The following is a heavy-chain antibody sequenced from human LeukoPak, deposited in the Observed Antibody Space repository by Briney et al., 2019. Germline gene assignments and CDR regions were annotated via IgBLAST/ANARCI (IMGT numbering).Heavy chain of an antibody. D-gene: IGHD3-16*02. CDR3: AKALGELSFIVDY. CDR1: GYTFTGYY. V-gene: IGHV1-2*02. CDR2: IKPNSGGA. J-gene: IGHJ4*02. Sequence: ASVKVSCKASGYTFTGYYIHWVRQAPGQGLEWVGCIKPNSGGAYYAQNFQDRVTMTRDTSISTAYMELSRLRSDDTAVYYCAKALGELSFIVDYWGQGTLVTVSS.